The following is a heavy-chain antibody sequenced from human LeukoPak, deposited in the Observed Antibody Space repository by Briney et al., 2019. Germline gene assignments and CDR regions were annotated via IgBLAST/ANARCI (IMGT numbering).Heavy chain of an antibody. V-gene: IGHV1-2*02. J-gene: IGHJ4*02. D-gene: IGHD2-8*01. CDR2: INPNSGGT. Sequence: ASVKVSCKPSGYTFTGYYMHGVRQAPGQGLEWMGWINPNSGGTIYPQKFQGRVTMTRATSITPAYRELSRLRFDDTAVYYCARGGEYDTNGPAYWGQGTLVTVSS. CDR3: ARGGEYDTNGPAY. CDR1: GYTFTGYY.